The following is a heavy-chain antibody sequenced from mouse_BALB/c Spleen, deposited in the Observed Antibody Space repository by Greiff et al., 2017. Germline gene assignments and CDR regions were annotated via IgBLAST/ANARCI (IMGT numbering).Heavy chain of an antibody. CDR1: GYTFTDYE. Sequence: VQLHQSGAELVRPGASVKLSCKALGYTFTDYEMHWVKQTPVHGLEWIGAIHPGSGGTAYNQKFKGKATLTADKSSSTAYMELSSLTSEDSAVYYCTAYYGSSQAWFAYWGQGTLVTVSA. CDR2: IHPGSGGT. V-gene: IGHV1-15*01. CDR3: TAYYGSSQAWFAY. D-gene: IGHD1-1*01. J-gene: IGHJ3*01.